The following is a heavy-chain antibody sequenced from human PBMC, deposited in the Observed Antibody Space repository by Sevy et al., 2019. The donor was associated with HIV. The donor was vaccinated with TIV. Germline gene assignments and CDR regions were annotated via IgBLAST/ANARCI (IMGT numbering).Heavy chain of an antibody. D-gene: IGHD2-21*01. CDR2: INAGNGNT. V-gene: IGHV1-3*01. CDR3: ARASGGDCYSG. Sequence: APVKVSCKASGYTFTSYAMHWVRQAPGQRLEWMGWINAGNGNTKYSQKFQGRVTITRDTSASTAYMELSSLRSEDTAVYYCARASGGDCYSGWGQGTLVTVSS. J-gene: IGHJ4*02. CDR1: GYTFTSYA.